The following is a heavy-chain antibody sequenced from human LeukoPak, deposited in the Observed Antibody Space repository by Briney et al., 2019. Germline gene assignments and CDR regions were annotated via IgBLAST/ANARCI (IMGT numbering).Heavy chain of an antibody. CDR2: IHYSGNT. J-gene: IGHJ3*02. CDR3: ARESPPDAFDI. Sequence: LSLTCTVSGGSIGDYYWSWIRQPPGQGLEWLGYIHYSGNTYYNPSLKSRLIISIDASKNQFSLNLSSVTAADTAVYYCARESPPDAFDIWGRGTVVTVSS. V-gene: IGHV4-30-4*01. CDR1: GGSIGDYY.